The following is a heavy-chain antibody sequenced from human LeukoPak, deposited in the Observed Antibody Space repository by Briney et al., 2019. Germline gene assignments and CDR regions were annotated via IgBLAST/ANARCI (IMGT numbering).Heavy chain of an antibody. CDR3: ATEGITGTTF. Sequence: ASVRVSCKVSGYTLTELSMHWVRQAPGKGLEWVGGFDPEDGETIYAQKVQGRVTMTEDTSTDTAYMELSSLRSEDTAVYYCATEGITGTTFWGQGTLVTVSS. D-gene: IGHD1-7*01. CDR2: FDPEDGET. J-gene: IGHJ4*02. CDR1: GYTLTELS. V-gene: IGHV1-24*01.